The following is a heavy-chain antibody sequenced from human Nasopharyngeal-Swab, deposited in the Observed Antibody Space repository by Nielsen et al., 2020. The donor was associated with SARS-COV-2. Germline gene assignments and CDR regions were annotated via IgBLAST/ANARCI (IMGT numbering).Heavy chain of an antibody. Sequence: PETLSLTCAVSGGSFSGYYCSWIRQLPGKWPEWIGEINHSGSTNYNPSLKSRVTIAVDTAKNQFSLKLSSVTAADTAVYYCARGLQRTMNYWGQGTLVTVSS. J-gene: IGHJ4*02. CDR2: INHSGST. V-gene: IGHV4-34*01. CDR3: ARGLQRTMNY. CDR1: GGSFSGYY. D-gene: IGHD6-25*01.